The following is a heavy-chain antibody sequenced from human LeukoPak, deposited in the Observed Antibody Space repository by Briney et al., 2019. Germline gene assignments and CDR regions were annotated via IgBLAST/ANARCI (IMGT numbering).Heavy chain of an antibody. D-gene: IGHD4-23*01. CDR2: IYYSGST. V-gene: IGHV4-59*01. CDR1: GGSITSYC. J-gene: IGHJ4*02. CDR3: ARVTGYGGNADY. Sequence: SETLSLTCTVSGGSITSYCWSWIRQPPGKGLEWIGYIYYSGSTNYNPSLKSRVTISVDTSKNQFSLNLSSVTAADTAIYYCARVTGYGGNADYWGQGTLVTVSS.